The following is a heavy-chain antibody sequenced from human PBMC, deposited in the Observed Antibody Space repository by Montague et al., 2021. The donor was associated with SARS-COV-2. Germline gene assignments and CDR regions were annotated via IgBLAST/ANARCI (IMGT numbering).Heavy chain of an antibody. CDR2: INWNGGST. D-gene: IGHD1-26*01. Sequence: SLRLSCAASGFTFGDHGMSWVRQAPGKGLEWVSGINWNGGSTGYADSVKGRFTISRDNAKNSLYMQMNSLRAEDTALYYCASGIVGATVPLDYYGMDVWGQGTTVTVSS. CDR3: ASGIVGATVPLDYYGMDV. CDR1: GFTFGDHG. J-gene: IGHJ6*02. V-gene: IGHV3-20*04.